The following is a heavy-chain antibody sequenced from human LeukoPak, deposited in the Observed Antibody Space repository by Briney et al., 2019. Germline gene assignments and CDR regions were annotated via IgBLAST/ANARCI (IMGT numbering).Heavy chain of an antibody. J-gene: IGHJ3*02. V-gene: IGHV3-30*03. CDR2: ISYDGSNE. CDR3: ARAGGLYNWNFGDAIDI. Sequence: AGGSLRLSCAASGFTFSSYRMNWVRQAPGKGLEWVAVISYDGSNEYYADSVKGRFTISRDSSKNTLYLQMSSLRPEDTSVYHCARAGGLYNWNFGDAIDIWGQGTRVTVSS. CDR1: GFTFSSYR. D-gene: IGHD1-20*01.